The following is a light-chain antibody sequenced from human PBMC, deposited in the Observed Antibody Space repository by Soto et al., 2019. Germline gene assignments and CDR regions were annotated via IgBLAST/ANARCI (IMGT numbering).Light chain of an antibody. CDR1: CSNIGSNY. Sequence: QSVLTQPPSASGTPGQRVTISCSGSCSNIGSNYVYWYQQLPGTAPKLLIYRNNQRPSGVPDRFSGSKSGTSASLAISGLRSEDEADYYCALWDDSLSGRVVFGGGTKLTVL. J-gene: IGLJ2*01. CDR2: RNN. V-gene: IGLV1-47*01. CDR3: ALWDDSLSGRVV.